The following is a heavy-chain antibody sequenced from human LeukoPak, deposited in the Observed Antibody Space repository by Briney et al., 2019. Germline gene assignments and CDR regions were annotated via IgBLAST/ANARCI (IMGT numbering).Heavy chain of an antibody. Sequence: GGSLRLSCAASGFTFSSYWMSWVRQAPGKGLEWVANIKQDGSEKYYVDSVKGRFTISRDNAKNSLYLRMNSLRAEDTAVYYCARAVMTTVTAFDIWGQGTMVTVSS. J-gene: IGHJ3*02. CDR3: ARAVMTTVTAFDI. D-gene: IGHD4-17*01. CDR1: GFTFSSYW. V-gene: IGHV3-7*01. CDR2: IKQDGSEK.